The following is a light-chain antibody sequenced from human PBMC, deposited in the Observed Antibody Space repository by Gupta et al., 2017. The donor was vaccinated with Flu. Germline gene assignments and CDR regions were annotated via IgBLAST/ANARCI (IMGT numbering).Light chain of an antibody. Sequence: ESVLTQSPVTLSLSPGDRATLSCRASQSIGRYLAWYQQKPGQAPRLLISDASNRATGIPARFSGSGFGTDFSLTISSLEPEDVAVYYCQRRSGWPTVRTFGGGTKVEMK. J-gene: IGKJ4*02. CDR1: QSIGRY. CDR3: QRRSGWPTVRT. CDR2: DAS. V-gene: IGKV3-11*01.